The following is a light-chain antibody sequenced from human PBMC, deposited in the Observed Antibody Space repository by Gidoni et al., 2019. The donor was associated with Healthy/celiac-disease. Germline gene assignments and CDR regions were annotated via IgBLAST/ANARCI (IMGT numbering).Light chain of an antibody. CDR1: RSNIGSNY. V-gene: IGLV1-47*01. J-gene: IGLJ3*02. CDR3: AAWDDSLSGWV. CDR2: RNK. Sequence: QSVLTQPTPASGTPGQGFTISCSGSRSNIGSNYVYWYQQLPGTAPKLLIYRNKQRPSGVPDRFSGSKSGPSASLAISGLRSEDEAYYYCAAWDDSLSGWVFGGGTKLTVL.